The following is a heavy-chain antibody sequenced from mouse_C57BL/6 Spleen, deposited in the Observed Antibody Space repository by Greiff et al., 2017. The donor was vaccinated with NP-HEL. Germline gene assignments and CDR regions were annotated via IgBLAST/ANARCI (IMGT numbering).Heavy chain of an antibody. CDR1: GYTFTSYG. J-gene: IGHJ4*01. V-gene: IGHV1-81*01. CDR2: IYPRSGNT. D-gene: IGHD2-1*01. Sequence: QVQLQQSGAELARPGASVKLSCKASGYTFTSYGISWVKQRTGQGLEWIGEIYPRSGNTYYNEKFKGKATLTADKSSSTAYMELRSLTSEDSAVYFCARYYYGNLYAMDYWGQGTSVTVSS. CDR3: ARYYYGNLYAMDY.